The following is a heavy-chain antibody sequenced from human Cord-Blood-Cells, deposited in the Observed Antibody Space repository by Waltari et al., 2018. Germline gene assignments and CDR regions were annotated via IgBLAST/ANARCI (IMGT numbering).Heavy chain of an antibody. CDR1: GFTFSSYS. J-gene: IGHJ4*02. CDR3: ATAHPWDFDY. V-gene: IGHV3-21*01. Sequence: EVQLVESGGGLVKPGGSLRLSCAASGFTFSSYSMIWVRQAPGKGLEWVSSISSSSSYIYYADSVKGRFTISRDNAKNSLYLQMNSLRAEDTAVYYCATAHPWDFDYWGQGTLVTVSS. CDR2: ISSSSSYI. D-gene: IGHD3-16*01.